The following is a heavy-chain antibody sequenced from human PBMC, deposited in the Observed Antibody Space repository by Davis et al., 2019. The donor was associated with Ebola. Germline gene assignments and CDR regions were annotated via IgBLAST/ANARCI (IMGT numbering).Heavy chain of an antibody. CDR1: GYTFTSYG. CDR3: ARPNCDAGSSCYYYGLYV. Sequence: ASVKVSCKASGYTFTSYGISWVRQAPGQGLEWMGWISADNGNTNYAQKFQGRVTMTTDTSTSTAYMELRSLRSDDTAVYYCARPNCDAGSSCYYYGLYVWGQGTTVTVSS. V-gene: IGHV1-18*01. D-gene: IGHD2-8*01. CDR2: ISADNGNT. J-gene: IGHJ6*02.